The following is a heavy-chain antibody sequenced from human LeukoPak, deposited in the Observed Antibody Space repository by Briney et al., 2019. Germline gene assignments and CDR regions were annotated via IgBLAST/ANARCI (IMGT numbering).Heavy chain of an antibody. CDR1: GDSVSSNNAA. Sequence: SQTLSLTCAISGDSVSSNNAAWNWTRQSPWRGLEWLGSTYYRSKWYNDYAVSVRSRIAINSDTSKNQFSLHLNSVTPEDTAVYYCARGAVSLAAAGAFDYWGQGTLITVSS. D-gene: IGHD6-13*01. CDR2: TYYRSKWYN. J-gene: IGHJ4*02. V-gene: IGHV6-1*01. CDR3: ARGAVSLAAAGAFDY.